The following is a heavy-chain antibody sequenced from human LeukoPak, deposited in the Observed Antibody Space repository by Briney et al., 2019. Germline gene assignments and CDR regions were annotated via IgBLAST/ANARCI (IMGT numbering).Heavy chain of an antibody. V-gene: IGHV3-33*06. CDR3: VKAAGCGSSCFIIDF. Sequence: GRSLRLSCAASGFTFSSYGMHWVRQAPGKGLEWVAVIWYDGSNKYYADSVKGRFTISRDNSKNTLYLQMSSLRAEDTAVYYCVKAAGCGSSCFIIDFWGQGTLVTVSS. J-gene: IGHJ4*02. CDR1: GFTFSSYG. CDR2: IWYDGSNK. D-gene: IGHD2-15*01.